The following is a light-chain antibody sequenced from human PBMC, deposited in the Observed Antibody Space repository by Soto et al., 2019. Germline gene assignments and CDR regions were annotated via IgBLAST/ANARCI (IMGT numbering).Light chain of an antibody. CDR2: DDS. Sequence: SSELTQPPSVSVAPGQTARITCGGTNIGSKSVHWYQQKPGQAPVLVVYDDSDRPSGIPERFSGSKSGTSASLAISGLQPEDEADYYCAAWDDSLSWVFGGGTQLTVL. CDR1: NIGSKS. V-gene: IGLV3-21*02. CDR3: AAWDDSLSWV. J-gene: IGLJ3*02.